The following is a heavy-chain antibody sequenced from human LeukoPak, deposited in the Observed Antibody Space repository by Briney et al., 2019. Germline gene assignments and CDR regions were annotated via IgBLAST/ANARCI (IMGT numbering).Heavy chain of an antibody. D-gene: IGHD3-22*01. CDR2: INPNGGGT. Sequence: GASVKVSCKASGYTFTGYYMHWVRQAPGQGLEWMGRINPNGGGTNYAQKFQGRVTMTRDTSISTAYMELSRLRSDDTAVYYCARDSDSSGYYAFDIWGQGTMVTVSS. V-gene: IGHV1-2*06. CDR1: GYTFTGYY. J-gene: IGHJ3*02. CDR3: ARDSDSSGYYAFDI.